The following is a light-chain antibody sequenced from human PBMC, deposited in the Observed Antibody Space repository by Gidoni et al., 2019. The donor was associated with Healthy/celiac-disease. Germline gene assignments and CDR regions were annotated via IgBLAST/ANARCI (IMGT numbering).Light chain of an antibody. J-gene: IGKJ2*01. Sequence: QITPSPSSLSASVGDRVTITCRASQSISSYLNWYQQKPGKAPKLLIYAASSLQSGVPSRFSGSGSGTDFTLTISSLQPEDFATYYCQQYYSTPYTFGQGTKVEIK. CDR2: AAS. CDR1: QSISSY. V-gene: IGKV1-39*01. CDR3: QQYYSTPYT.